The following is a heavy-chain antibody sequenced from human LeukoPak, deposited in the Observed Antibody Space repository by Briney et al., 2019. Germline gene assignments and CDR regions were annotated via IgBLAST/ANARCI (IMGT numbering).Heavy chain of an antibody. D-gene: IGHD1-26*01. CDR3: ARSNQAYSGNYSVDY. V-gene: IGHV1-2*02. CDR2: INPNSGGT. Sequence: ASVKVSCKASGYTFTGYYMHWVRQAPGQGLEWMGWINPNSGGTNYAQKFQGRVTMTRDTSISTAYMELSRLRSDDTAVYYCARSNQAYSGNYSVDYWGQGTLVTVSS. CDR1: GYTFTGYY. J-gene: IGHJ4*02.